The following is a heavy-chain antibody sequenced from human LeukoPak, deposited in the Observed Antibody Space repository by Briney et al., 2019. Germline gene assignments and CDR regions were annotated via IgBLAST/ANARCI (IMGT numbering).Heavy chain of an antibody. J-gene: IGHJ4*02. D-gene: IGHD1-14*01. CDR2: ISYDGSDK. V-gene: IGHV3-30*03. CDR1: GFTFSRYD. CDR3: AARGFRCQPATAKNPLDC. Sequence: GGSLRLSCAASGFTFSRYDMHWVRQAPGKGLEWVAVISYDGSDKSYTDSVKGRFTISRDNSKNTLFLQANSLRAEDTAMYYCAARGFRCQPATAKNPLDCWGQGTLVTVSS.